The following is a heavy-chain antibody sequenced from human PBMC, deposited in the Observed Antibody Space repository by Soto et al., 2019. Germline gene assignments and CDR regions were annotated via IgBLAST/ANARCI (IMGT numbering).Heavy chain of an antibody. CDR2: IIPLFGTT. Sequence: QVQLVPSGSEVKIPGSSVKVSCKTSGGTLSRHAINWVRHAPGQWLEWMGGIIPLFGTTNYAQKFKGRVTISADESTSTAYMELSSLTSEDAAVYYCARAAIHGSSWYFWFDPWGQGPLVTVSS. CDR3: ARAAIHGSSWYFWFDP. J-gene: IGHJ5*02. V-gene: IGHV1-69*01. D-gene: IGHD6-13*01. CDR1: GGTLSRHA.